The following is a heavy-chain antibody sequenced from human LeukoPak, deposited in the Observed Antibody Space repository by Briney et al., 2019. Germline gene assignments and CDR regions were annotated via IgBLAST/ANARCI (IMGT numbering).Heavy chain of an antibody. CDR1: GFNLGTYS. J-gene: IGHJ4*02. D-gene: IGHD1-26*01. CDR3: AREGSSRY. V-gene: IGHV3-21*01. CDR2: ISSSSSYI. Sequence: GGSLRLSCAASGFNLGTYSMNWVRQAPGKGLEWVSSISSSSSYIYYADSVKGRFTISRDNAQNSLYLQMNSLRAEDTAVYYCAREGSSRYWGQGTLVTVSS.